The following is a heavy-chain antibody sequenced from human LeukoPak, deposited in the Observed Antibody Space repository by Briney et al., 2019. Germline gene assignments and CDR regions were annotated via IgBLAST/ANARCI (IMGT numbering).Heavy chain of an antibody. CDR1: GYTFTSYG. CDR3: ARGSYYYAMYYFDY. Sequence: ASVKVSCKASGYTFTSYGITWVRQAPGQGLEWMGWISAYNGNTDYAQNLQGRVTMTTDTSTSTAHMELRSLRSDDTAVYYCARGSYYYAMYYFDYWGQGTLVTVSS. V-gene: IGHV1-18*01. CDR2: ISAYNGNT. J-gene: IGHJ4*02. D-gene: IGHD3-10*01.